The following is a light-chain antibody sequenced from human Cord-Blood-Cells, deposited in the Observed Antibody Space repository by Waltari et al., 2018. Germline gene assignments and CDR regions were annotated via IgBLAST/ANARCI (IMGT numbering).Light chain of an antibody. CDR3: QSYDSSLSGWV. Sequence: QSVLTQPPSVSGAPGQRLTISCTGSSSNIGAGYAVHWYQQLPGTAPKLLIYGNSNRPSGVPDRFSGSKSGTSASLAITGLQAEDEADYYCQSYDSSLSGWVFGGGTKLTVL. CDR2: GNS. CDR1: SSNIGAGYA. V-gene: IGLV1-40*01. J-gene: IGLJ3*02.